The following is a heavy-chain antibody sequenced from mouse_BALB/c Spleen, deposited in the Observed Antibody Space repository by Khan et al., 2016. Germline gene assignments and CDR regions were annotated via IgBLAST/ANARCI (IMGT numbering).Heavy chain of an antibody. CDR1: GFTFTDYY. CDR3: ASHITTATFAY. V-gene: IGHV7-3*02. J-gene: IGHJ3*01. Sequence: EVELVESGGGLVQPGGSLRLSCATSGFTFTDYYMSWVRQPPGKALEWLGFIRNKANGYTTEYSASVKGRFTISRDNSQSILYLQMNTLRAEDSATYYCASHITTATFAYWGQGTLVTVSA. CDR2: IRNKANGYTT. D-gene: IGHD1-2*01.